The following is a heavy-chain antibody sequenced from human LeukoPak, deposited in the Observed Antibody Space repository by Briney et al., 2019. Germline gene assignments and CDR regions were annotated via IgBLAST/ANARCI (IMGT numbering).Heavy chain of an antibody. CDR2: IYYSGST. CDR3: ARHFRRSVVTIDY. V-gene: IGHV4-39*01. D-gene: IGHD4-23*01. CDR1: GGSISSSSCS. J-gene: IGHJ4*02. Sequence: SETLSLTCTVSGGSISSSSCSWGWIRQPPGKGLEWIGSIYYSGSTYYNPSLKSRVTISVDTSKNQFSLKLSSVTAADTAVYYCARHFRRSVVTIDYWGQGTLVTVSS.